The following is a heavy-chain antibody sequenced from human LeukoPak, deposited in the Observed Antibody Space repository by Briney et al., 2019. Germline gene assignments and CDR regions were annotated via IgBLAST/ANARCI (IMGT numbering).Heavy chain of an antibody. Sequence: GGSLRLSCAASGFTFSSYSMNWVRQAPGKGLEWVSFISSSSSYIYYADSVKGRFTISRDNAKNSLYLQMNSLRAEDTAVCYCARTGYCSSTSCYQIDYWRQGTLVTVSS. CDR3: ARTGYCSSTSCYQIDY. CDR1: GFTFSSYS. J-gene: IGHJ4*02. V-gene: IGHV3-21*01. D-gene: IGHD2-2*01. CDR2: ISSSSSYI.